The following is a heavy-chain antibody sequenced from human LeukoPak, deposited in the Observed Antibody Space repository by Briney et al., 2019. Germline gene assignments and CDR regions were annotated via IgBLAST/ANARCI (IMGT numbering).Heavy chain of an antibody. D-gene: IGHD3-3*01. CDR1: GGSFSGYY. V-gene: IGHV4-59*10. Sequence: PSETLSLTCAVYGGSFSGYYWSWIRQPAGKGLEWIGRIYTSGSTNYNPSLKSRVTMSVDTSKNQFSLKLSSVTAADTAVYYCARVYDFWSGPKPFFDYWGQGTLVTVSS. CDR3: ARVYDFWSGPKPFFDY. CDR2: IYTSGST. J-gene: IGHJ4*02.